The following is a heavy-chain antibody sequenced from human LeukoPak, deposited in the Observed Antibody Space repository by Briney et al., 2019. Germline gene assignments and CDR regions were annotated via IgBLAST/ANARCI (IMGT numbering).Heavy chain of an antibody. V-gene: IGHV4-59*01. CDR2: IYYSGST. CDR1: GGSISSYY. Sequence: SETLSLTCTVSGGSISSYYWSWIRQPPGKGLEWIGYIYYSGSTNYNPSLKGRVTISVDTSKNQFSLKLSSVTAADTAVYYCARSIAVAGTWFDPWGQGTLVTVSS. CDR3: ARSIAVAGTWFDP. J-gene: IGHJ5*02. D-gene: IGHD6-19*01.